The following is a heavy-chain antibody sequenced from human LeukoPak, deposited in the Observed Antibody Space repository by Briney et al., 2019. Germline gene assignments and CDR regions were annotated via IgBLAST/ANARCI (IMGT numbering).Heavy chain of an antibody. J-gene: IGHJ4*02. CDR2: IYYSGST. D-gene: IGHD5-24*01. V-gene: IGHV4-39*01. CDR1: GGSISSSYYY. CDR3: AALRRDGYNFFDY. Sequence: PSGTLSLTCTVSGGSISSSYYYWGWIRQPPGKGLEWIGSIYYSGSTYYNPSLKSRVTISVDTSKNQFSLKLGSVTAADTAVYYCAALRRDGYNFFDYWGQGTLVTVSS.